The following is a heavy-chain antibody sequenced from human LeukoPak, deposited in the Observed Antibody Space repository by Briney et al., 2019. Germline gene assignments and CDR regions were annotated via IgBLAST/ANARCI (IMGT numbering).Heavy chain of an antibody. CDR1: GSIFTNYW. CDR3: ARQGGRWLVQGAFDI. CDR2: IYPGDSAT. V-gene: IGHV5-51*01. J-gene: IGHJ3*02. Sequence: GAPLQICCECAGSIFTNYWVGGGRQLPGKGGEGMGIIYPGDSATRYSPSFQGQVTISADRSIDTAYLQWSSLKASDTAIYYCARQGGRWLVQGAFDIWGQGTMVTVSS. D-gene: IGHD6-19*01.